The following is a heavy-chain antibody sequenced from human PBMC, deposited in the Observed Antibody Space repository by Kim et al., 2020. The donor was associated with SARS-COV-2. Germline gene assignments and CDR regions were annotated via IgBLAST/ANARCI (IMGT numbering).Heavy chain of an antibody. J-gene: IGHJ1*01. CDR3: ANEIRPNNY. Sequence: GGSLRLSCAASGFPFSHRAMTWVRQAPGKGLEWVSSIDISGERTYYADSVKGRFSISRDNSKNTVFLQMNGLRAEDTAVYYCANEIRPNNYWGQGTLGTV. V-gene: IGHV3-23*01. CDR1: GFPFSHRA. CDR2: IDISGERT. D-gene: IGHD3-10*01.